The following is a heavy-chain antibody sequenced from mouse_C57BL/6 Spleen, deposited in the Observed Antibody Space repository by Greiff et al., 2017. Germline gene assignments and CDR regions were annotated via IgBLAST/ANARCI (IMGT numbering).Heavy chain of an antibody. Sequence: VQLQQSGAELVKPGASVKISCKASGYAFSSYWMNWVKQRPGKGLEWIGQIYPGDGDTNYNGKFKGKATLTADKSSSTAYMQLSSLTSVDSAVYFCARSTTVVARAYSAMDYWGQGTSVTVSS. D-gene: IGHD1-1*01. CDR2: IYPGDGDT. CDR1: GYAFSSYW. CDR3: ARSTTVVARAYSAMDY. V-gene: IGHV1-80*01. J-gene: IGHJ4*01.